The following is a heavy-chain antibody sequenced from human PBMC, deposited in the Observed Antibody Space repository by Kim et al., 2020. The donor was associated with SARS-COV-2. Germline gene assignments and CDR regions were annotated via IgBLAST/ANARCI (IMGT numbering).Heavy chain of an antibody. CDR3: AKKAGPRPYFGLGV. V-gene: IGHV3-23*01. Sequence: GGSLRLSCADSEFIFRDYDMSWVRQAPGKGLEWVSAINAGVETTYYANFVEGRFTIFRDDNEKTLYLQMNGLRADDTAVYYCAKKAGPRPYFGLGVWGQGTTVTVSS. CDR1: EFIFRDYD. J-gene: IGHJ6*02. CDR2: INAGVETT.